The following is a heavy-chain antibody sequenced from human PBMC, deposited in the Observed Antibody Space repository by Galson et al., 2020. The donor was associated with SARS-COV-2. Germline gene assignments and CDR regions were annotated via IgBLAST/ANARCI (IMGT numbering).Heavy chain of an antibody. V-gene: IGHV3-30-3*01. CDR1: GFTFSTSG. J-gene: IGHJ5*02. CDR2: ISYDGSRK. Sequence: GESLKISCAASGFTFSTSGMHWVRQAPGKGLEWVAVISYDGSRKYYAGSVKGRFTISRDNSMSTLYLQMNSLTTEDTAVYYCATESWGAAAEFDPWGQGTLVTVSS. D-gene: IGHD6-13*01. CDR3: ATESWGAAAEFDP.